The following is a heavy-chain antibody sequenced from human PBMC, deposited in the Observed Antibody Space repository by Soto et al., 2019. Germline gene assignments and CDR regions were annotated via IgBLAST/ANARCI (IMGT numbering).Heavy chain of an antibody. Sequence: PSETLSLTCAVYGGSFSGYYWSWIRQPPGKGLEWIGEINHSGSTNYNPSLKSRVTISVDTSKNQFSLKLSSVTAADTAVYYCARVGRTYYYYYMDVWGKGTTVTVSS. CDR1: GGSFSGYY. V-gene: IGHV4-34*01. CDR3: ARVGRTYYYYYMDV. CDR2: INHSGST. J-gene: IGHJ6*03.